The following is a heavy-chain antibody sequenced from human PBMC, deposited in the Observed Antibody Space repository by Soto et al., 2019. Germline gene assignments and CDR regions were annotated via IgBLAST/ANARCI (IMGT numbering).Heavy chain of an antibody. J-gene: IGHJ4*02. CDR1: GFTFISYG. CDR2: ISYDGNNE. Sequence: QPGGSLRLSCVVSGFTFISYGMHWVRQAPGKGLEWVALISYDGNNEYYADSVKGRFTISRDNSKNTVFLQMYSLRAEDTAVYYCAKLAYDGSGSTNPHFDYWGQGTLVTVSS. V-gene: IGHV3-30*18. D-gene: IGHD3-22*01. CDR3: AKLAYDGSGSTNPHFDY.